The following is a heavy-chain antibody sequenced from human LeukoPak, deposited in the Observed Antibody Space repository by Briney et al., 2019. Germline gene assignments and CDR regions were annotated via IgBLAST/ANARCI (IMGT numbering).Heavy chain of an antibody. CDR1: GFTFSSYA. D-gene: IGHD6-13*01. Sequence: GGSLRLSCAASGFTFSSYAMHWVRQAPGKGLEWVAVISYDGSNKYYADSVKGRFTISRDNSKNTLYLQMNSLRAEDTAVYYCAREFSSSSWYSAFDIWRQGTMVTVSS. CDR3: AREFSSSSWYSAFDI. CDR2: ISYDGSNK. J-gene: IGHJ3*02. V-gene: IGHV3-30*04.